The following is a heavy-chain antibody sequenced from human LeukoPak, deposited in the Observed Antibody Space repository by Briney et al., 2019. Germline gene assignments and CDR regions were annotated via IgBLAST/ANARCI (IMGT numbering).Heavy chain of an antibody. V-gene: IGHV3-30-3*01. CDR1: GFTFSSYA. Sequence: GGSLRLSCAASGFTFSSYAMHWVRQAPGKGLEWVAVISYDGSNKYYADSVKGRFTISRDNSKNTLYLQMNSLRAEDTAVYYCARSGSYYGDAFDIWGQGTMVTVSS. D-gene: IGHD1-26*01. J-gene: IGHJ3*02. CDR3: ARSGSYYGDAFDI. CDR2: ISYDGSNK.